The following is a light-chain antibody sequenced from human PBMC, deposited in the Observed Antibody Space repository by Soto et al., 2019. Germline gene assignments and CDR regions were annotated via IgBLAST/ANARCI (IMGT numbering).Light chain of an antibody. J-gene: IGLJ1*01. CDR3: AAWDDSLNGYV. CDR2: SNN. V-gene: IGLV1-44*01. CDR1: SSNIGTNT. Sequence: QSVLTQPPSASGTPGQRVTSSCSGSSSNIGTNTANWYQQLPGTAPKLLIYSNNQRPSGVPDRFSGSKSGTSASLAISVLQSADEADYYCAAWDDSLNGYVFGTGTKLTVL.